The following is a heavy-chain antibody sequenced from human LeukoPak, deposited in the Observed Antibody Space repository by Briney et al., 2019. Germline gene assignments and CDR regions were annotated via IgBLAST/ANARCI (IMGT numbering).Heavy chain of an antibody. CDR3: AREGKPSSYYGMDV. J-gene: IGHJ6*02. Sequence: PGGSLRLSCAASGFTVSSNYMSWVRQAPGKGLEWVSVIYSGGITYYADSVKGRFTISRDSSKNTLYLQMNSLRAEDTAVYYCAREGKPSSYYGMDVWGQGTTVTVSS. V-gene: IGHV3-66*02. CDR1: GFTVSSNY. CDR2: IYSGGIT.